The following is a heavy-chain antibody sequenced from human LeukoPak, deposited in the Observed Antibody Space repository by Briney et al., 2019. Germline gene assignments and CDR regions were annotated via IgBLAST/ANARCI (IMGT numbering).Heavy chain of an antibody. Sequence: PGGSLRLSCAASGFTFSNAWMSWVRQAPGKGLEWVGCIKSKTDGGTTDYAAPVKGRFTISRDDSKNTLYLQMNSLKTEDTAVYYCTTAVWDCSGGSCYRDYWGQGTLVTVSS. D-gene: IGHD2-15*01. V-gene: IGHV3-15*01. CDR1: GFTFSNAW. J-gene: IGHJ4*02. CDR2: IKSKTDGGTT. CDR3: TTAVWDCSGGSCYRDY.